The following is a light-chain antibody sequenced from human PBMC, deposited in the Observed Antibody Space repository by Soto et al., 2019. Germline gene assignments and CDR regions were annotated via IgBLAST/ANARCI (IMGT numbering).Light chain of an antibody. J-gene: IGKJ1*01. V-gene: IGKV1-5*03. CDR2: KAS. Sequence: DIQMTHSPSTLSASVGDRVTIACRASQGISSWLAWYQQKPGKAPKLLISKASSLESGVPSRFSGSVSGTEFTLTISSLQPDDFATYYCQQYNSYWTFGQGTKV. CDR1: QGISSW. CDR3: QQYNSYWT.